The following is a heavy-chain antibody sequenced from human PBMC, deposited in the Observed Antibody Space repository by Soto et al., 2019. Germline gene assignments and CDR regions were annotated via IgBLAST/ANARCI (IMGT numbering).Heavy chain of an antibody. Sequence: GGSLRLSCAASGFTFSSYWMHWVRQAPGKGLVWVSRIKSDGSSTNYADSVKGRFTISRDNAKNTLYLQMNSLRAEDTALYHCARGPYSSSSNFDYWGQGTLVTVSS. D-gene: IGHD6-6*01. CDR2: IKSDGSST. CDR3: ARGPYSSSSNFDY. CDR1: GFTFSSYW. J-gene: IGHJ4*02. V-gene: IGHV3-74*01.